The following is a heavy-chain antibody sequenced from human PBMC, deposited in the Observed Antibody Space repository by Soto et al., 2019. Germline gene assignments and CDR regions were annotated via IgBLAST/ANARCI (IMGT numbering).Heavy chain of an antibody. CDR3: ARGEAYCSGGTCYYRFDP. CDR2: IYHGRDA. Sequence: QLQLQESGSGLVKPAQTLSLTGAVSGGSIISDRYSWSWIRHPPGKGLEGIGYIYHGRDAYYNPSLKSRVTISVDRSKNQFSLNLSSVTAADTAVYYCARGEAYCSGGTCYYRFDPWGQGTLVTVSS. D-gene: IGHD2-15*01. CDR1: GGSIISDRYS. J-gene: IGHJ5*02. V-gene: IGHV4-30-2*01.